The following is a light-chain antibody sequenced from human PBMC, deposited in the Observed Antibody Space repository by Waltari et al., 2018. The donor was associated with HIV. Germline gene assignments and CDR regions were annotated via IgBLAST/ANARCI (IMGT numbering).Light chain of an antibody. V-gene: IGKV1-39*01. CDR3: QQSYSVPYT. Sequence: DIQMTQSPSSLSASVGDTVTITCRSSQTISTYLHWYQQRPGKVPKLLIYTASNVETGVPSRFRGSRSGTDFTLTISSLQAEDFTTYYCQQSYSVPYTFGQGTKLEIK. J-gene: IGKJ2*01. CDR1: QTISTY. CDR2: TAS.